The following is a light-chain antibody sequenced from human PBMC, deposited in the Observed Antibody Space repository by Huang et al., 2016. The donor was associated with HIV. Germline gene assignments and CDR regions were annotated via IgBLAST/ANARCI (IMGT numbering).Light chain of an antibody. V-gene: IGKV4-1*01. CDR3: QQYYSPPPT. CDR1: QSLLYSSNNKNY. Sequence: DIVMTQSPDSLAVSLGERANINCKSSQSLLYSSNNKNYLAWYQQKPGQPPKLLIYWASTRQSGVPDRFSGSGSGTDFTLTISSLQAEDVAVYSCQQYYSPPPTFGQGTKVEIK. J-gene: IGKJ1*01. CDR2: WAS.